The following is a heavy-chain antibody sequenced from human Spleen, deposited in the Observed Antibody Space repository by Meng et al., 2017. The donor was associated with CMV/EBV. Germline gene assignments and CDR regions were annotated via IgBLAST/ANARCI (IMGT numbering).Heavy chain of an antibody. Sequence: ASVKVSCKASGYTFNRYSISWVRQAPGQGLEWMGWISPYTGNTNYEQNLQGRVTMTTDTSTTTAYMELSTLRSDDTAVYYCAGAAKVVPATRPFYYYGMDVWGQGTTVTVSS. J-gene: IGHJ6*02. CDR2: ISPYTGNT. D-gene: IGHD2-2*01. CDR3: AGAAKVVPATRPFYYYGMDV. CDR1: GYTFNRYS. V-gene: IGHV1-18*01.